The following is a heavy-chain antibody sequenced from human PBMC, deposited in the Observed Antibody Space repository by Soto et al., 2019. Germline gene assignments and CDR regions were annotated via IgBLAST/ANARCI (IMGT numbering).Heavy chain of an antibody. V-gene: IGHV2-5*02. J-gene: IGHJ4*02. CDR1: GFSLTNSGVG. CDR3: PHTRGQAFYGGGGGFDY. CDR2: IYWDDEK. Sequence: QITLKESGPPLVKPTQTLTLTCSFSGFSLTNSGVGVGWIRQPPGKALEWLAFIYWDDEKQYRPSLQSRLTGSRETAREPRVRTASHLDPWLTAEYCWPHTRGQAFYGGGGGFDYWGQGTLVIVSS. D-gene: IGHD3-10*01.